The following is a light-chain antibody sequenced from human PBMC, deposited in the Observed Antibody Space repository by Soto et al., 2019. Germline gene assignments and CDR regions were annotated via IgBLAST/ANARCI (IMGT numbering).Light chain of an antibody. J-gene: IGLJ1*01. Sequence: QSVLTQPPSASGTPGQKVSISCSGSGSNIGSNYVYWYQQLPGTAPKLLIYKNNQRPSGVPDRFSGSKSDTSASLAITGLLSEDEADYYCAAWDDSRSGHLFGTGTKLTVL. CDR2: KNN. V-gene: IGLV1-47*01. CDR3: AAWDDSRSGHL. CDR1: GSNIGSNY.